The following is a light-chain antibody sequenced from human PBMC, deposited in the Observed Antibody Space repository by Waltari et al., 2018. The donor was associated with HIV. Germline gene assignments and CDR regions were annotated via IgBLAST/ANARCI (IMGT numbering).Light chain of an antibody. CDR2: GKN. Sequence: SSELTQDPTVSVALGQTVKITCTGDKLRTYYASWYQQKPGQAPVLVSYGKNKRPSEISDRFSSSASRNTASLTITGAQAEDEADYYCKTRDRSGNLYIFGTGTTVTVL. CDR1: KLRTYY. J-gene: IGLJ1*01. CDR3: KTRDRSGNLYI. V-gene: IGLV3-19*01.